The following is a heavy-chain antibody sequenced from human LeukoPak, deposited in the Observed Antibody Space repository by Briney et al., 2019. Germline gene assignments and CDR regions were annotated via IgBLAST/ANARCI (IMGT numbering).Heavy chain of an antibody. CDR1: RYTFSGYD. V-gene: IGHV1-18*01. J-gene: IGHJ4*02. CDR3: VRGRSGSLGYFDY. Sequence: ASVKVSCKASRYTFSGYDINWVRQAPGQGLEWMGWISTKKGDTSYAQKVQGRVTLTTDTSTTTAYMDLRSLRSDDTAVYYCVRGRSGSLGYFDYWGQGTLVAVSS. D-gene: IGHD1-26*01. CDR2: ISTKKGDT.